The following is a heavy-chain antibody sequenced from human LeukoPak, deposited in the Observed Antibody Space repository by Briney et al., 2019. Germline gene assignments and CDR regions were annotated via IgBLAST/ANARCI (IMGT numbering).Heavy chain of an antibody. V-gene: IGHV1-3*01. J-gene: IGHJ4*02. D-gene: IGHD3-10*01. Sequence: ASVKVSCKASGYTFTTYAMHWVRQAPGQRLEWMGWINVGCGDTKYSQKFQGRVTMTRNTSISTAYMELSSLRSEDTAVYYCAREGITTTLPWGQGTLVTVSS. CDR2: INVGCGDT. CDR1: GYTFTTYA. CDR3: AREGITTTLP.